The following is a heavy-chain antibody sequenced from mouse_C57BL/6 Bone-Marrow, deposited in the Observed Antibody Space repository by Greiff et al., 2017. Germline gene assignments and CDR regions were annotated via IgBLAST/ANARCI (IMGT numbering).Heavy chain of an antibody. CDR2: ISAGGSYT. D-gene: IGHD2-2*01. Sequence: EVQLVESGGGLVKPGGSLKLSCAASGFTFSSYAMSWVRQTPEKRLEWVATISAGGSYTYYPDNVKGRFTISRDNAKNNLYLQMSHLKSEDTAMYYCARDRIWLPYYYAMDYWGQGTSVTVSS. CDR1: GFTFSSYA. CDR3: ARDRIWLPYYYAMDY. J-gene: IGHJ4*01. V-gene: IGHV5-4*01.